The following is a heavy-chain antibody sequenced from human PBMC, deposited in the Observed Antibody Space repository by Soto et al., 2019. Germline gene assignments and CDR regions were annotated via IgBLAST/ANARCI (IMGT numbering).Heavy chain of an antibody. V-gene: IGHV1-18*01. CDR1: GYTLTSHG. D-gene: IGHD3-16*02. CDR3: ARVGLSYPDYYYYGMDV. Sequence: QVQLVQSGAEVKNPGASVKVSCKASGYTLTSHGISWVRQAPGQGLEWMGWISGYNANTNYAQKLRGRVTMTTDTSTSTAYMELRSLRSDDTAVYYCARVGLSYPDYYYYGMDVLGQGTTGTVSS. CDR2: ISGYNANT. J-gene: IGHJ6*02.